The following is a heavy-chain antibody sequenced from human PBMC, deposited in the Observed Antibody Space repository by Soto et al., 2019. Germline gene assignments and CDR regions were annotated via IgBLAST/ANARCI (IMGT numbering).Heavy chain of an antibody. V-gene: IGHV3-21*01. CDR3: XXXXXXAYYDILSETGCFDP. D-gene: IGHD3-9*01. J-gene: IGHJ5*02. Sequence: EVQLVESGGGLVKPGGSLRLSCAASGFTFSSYSMNWVRQAPGKGLEWVSSISSSSSYIYYADSVKGPFTISRDNAKNSLYLXXXXLXXXXXXXXXXXXXXXXAYYDILSETGCFDPXXXGXXXTVSX. CDR1: GFTFSSYS. CDR2: ISSSSSYI.